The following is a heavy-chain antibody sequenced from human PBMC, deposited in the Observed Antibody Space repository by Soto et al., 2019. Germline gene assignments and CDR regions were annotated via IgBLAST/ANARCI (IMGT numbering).Heavy chain of an antibody. J-gene: IGHJ4*02. D-gene: IGHD3-22*01. CDR2: ISKSDYT. Sequence: GGSLRLSCTVSGFAFNDYGINWVRQAPGKGLEWVSSISKSDYTYYSDSVKGRFTISRDNAKNSVSLQMTTLRVEDTAVYYCAREDSIIISAVSDCWGQGTLGTVSS. V-gene: IGHV3-21*01. CDR1: GFAFNDYG. CDR3: AREDSIIISAVSDC.